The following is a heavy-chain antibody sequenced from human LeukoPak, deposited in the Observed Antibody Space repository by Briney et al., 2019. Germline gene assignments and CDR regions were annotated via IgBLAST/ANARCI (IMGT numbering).Heavy chain of an antibody. Sequence: GGSLRLSCAASGFTFSSYWMSWVRQAPGKGLEWVANIKQDGSEKYYVDSVKGRFTISRDNAKNSLYLQMNSLRAEDTAVYYCARLVGYYYYYMDVWGKGTTVTVS. V-gene: IGHV3-7*03. CDR1: GFTFSSYW. D-gene: IGHD3-10*01. CDR3: ARLVGYYYYYMDV. J-gene: IGHJ6*03. CDR2: IKQDGSEK.